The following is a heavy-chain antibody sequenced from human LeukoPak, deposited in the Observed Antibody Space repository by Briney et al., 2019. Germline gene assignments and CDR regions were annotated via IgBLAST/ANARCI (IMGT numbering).Heavy chain of an antibody. Sequence: GASVKVSCKASGGTFNNYPITWVRQAPGQGLAWMGRIIPIFGTATYAQKFQGRVTITADKSTSTAYMELSSLRSEDTAVYYCARDRTAVQYYDSSGYYKAFDMWGQGTMVTVSS. CDR3: ARDRTAVQYYDSSGYYKAFDM. CDR2: IIPIFGTA. CDR1: GGTFNNYP. J-gene: IGHJ3*02. D-gene: IGHD3-22*01. V-gene: IGHV1-69*06.